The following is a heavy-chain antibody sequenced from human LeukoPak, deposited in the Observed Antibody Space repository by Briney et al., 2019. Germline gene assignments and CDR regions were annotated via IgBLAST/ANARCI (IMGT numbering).Heavy chain of an antibody. CDR3: AKDQRGYYQPIDY. D-gene: IGHD3-10*01. CDR1: GFPFSSHA. J-gene: IGHJ4*02. Sequence: QPGGSLRLSCAASGFPFSSHAMRWVRQAPGRGLECVSAISGSGSTSYYADSVKGRFTISRDNSKNTLYLQMTSLRAEDTDVYYCAKDQRGYYQPIDYWGQGILVTVSS. V-gene: IGHV3-23*01. CDR2: ISGSGSTS.